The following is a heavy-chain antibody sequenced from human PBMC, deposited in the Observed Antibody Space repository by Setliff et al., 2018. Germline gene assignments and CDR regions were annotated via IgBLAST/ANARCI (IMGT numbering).Heavy chain of an antibody. J-gene: IGHJ4*02. Sequence: GASVKVSCKAVGYTFLSYGLSWVRQAPGQGLEWMGWISAYTGKTDYAQNFQGRVTMTTDTSTNTAYLELRSLRYADTAVYFCARAPRLEWILPTLDYWGQGTPVTVSS. CDR1: GYTFLSYG. CDR3: ARAPRLEWILPTLDY. D-gene: IGHD3-3*01. V-gene: IGHV1-18*01. CDR2: ISAYTGKT.